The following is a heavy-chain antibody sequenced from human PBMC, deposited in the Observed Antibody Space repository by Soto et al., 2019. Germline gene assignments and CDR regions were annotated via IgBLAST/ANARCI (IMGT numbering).Heavy chain of an antibody. J-gene: IGHJ5*02. V-gene: IGHV1-69*13. CDR2: IIPIFGTA. Sequence: GASVKVSCKASGGTFSSYAISWVRQAPGQGLEWMGGIIPIFGTANYAQKFQGRVTITADESTSTAYMELSSLRSEDTAVYYCARSRKRGYSGFAGWYNWFDPWGQGNLVTVSS. CDR1: GGTFSSYA. CDR3: ARSRKRGYSGFAGWYNWFDP. D-gene: IGHD5-12*01.